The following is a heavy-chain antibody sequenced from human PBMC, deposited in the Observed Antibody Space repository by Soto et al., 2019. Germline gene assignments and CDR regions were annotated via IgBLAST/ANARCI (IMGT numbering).Heavy chain of an antibody. CDR3: ARAISPITMVRGVNRPYGMDV. J-gene: IGHJ6*02. D-gene: IGHD3-10*01. Sequence: GGSLRLSCAASGFTFSSYSMNWVRQAPGKGLEWVSYISSSSSTIYYADSVKGRFTISRDNAKNSLYLQMNSLRDEDTAVYYCARAISPITMVRGVNRPYGMDVWGQGTTVTVSS. V-gene: IGHV3-48*02. CDR2: ISSSSSTI. CDR1: GFTFSSYS.